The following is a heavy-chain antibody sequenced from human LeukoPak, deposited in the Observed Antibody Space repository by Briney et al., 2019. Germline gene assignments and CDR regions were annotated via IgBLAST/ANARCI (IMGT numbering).Heavy chain of an antibody. CDR2: INHSGST. J-gene: IGHJ4*02. CDR1: GGSFSGYY. Sequence: SETLSLTCGVYGGSFSGYYWTWIRQSPGMGLEWVGEINHSGSTNYNPSLKSRVTISVDTSKNQFSLKLSSVTAADTAVYYCAKFRSVAGNDYWGQGTLVTVSS. V-gene: IGHV4-34*01. D-gene: IGHD6-19*01. CDR3: AKFRSVAGNDY.